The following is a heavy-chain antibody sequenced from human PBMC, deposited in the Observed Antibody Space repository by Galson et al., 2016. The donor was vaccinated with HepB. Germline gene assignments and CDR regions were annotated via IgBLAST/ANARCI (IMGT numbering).Heavy chain of an antibody. Sequence: SLRLSCAASGFTFSSHWMHWVRQAPGKGLVWVSRINSDGSKIDYADSVKGRFTISRDNAKNTLHLQMNNLRGEDTAIYYCARDPSIVAAVGYYWFDAWGQGTLVTVS. CDR2: INSDGSKI. D-gene: IGHD5-12*01. CDR3: ARDPSIVAAVGYYWFDA. J-gene: IGHJ5*02. CDR1: GFTFSSHW. V-gene: IGHV3-74*01.